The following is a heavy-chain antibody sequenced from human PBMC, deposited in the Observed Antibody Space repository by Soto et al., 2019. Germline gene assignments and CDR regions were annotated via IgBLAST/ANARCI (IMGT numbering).Heavy chain of an antibody. J-gene: IGHJ4*02. CDR2: IGTAGDT. V-gene: IGHV3-13*04. CDR3: ARAIGPTLFDY. D-gene: IGHD3-22*01. Sequence: PWGSLKLACSASGFTFSIYEMHLVRKGPGKGLEWVSAIGTAGDTNYAGSVKGRFTISRENAKNSLYLQMNSLRAGDTAIYFCARAIGPTLFDYWGQGTLVTVSS. CDR1: GFTFSIYE.